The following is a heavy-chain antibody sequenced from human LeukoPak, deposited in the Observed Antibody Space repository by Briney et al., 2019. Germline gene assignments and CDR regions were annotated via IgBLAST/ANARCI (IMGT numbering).Heavy chain of an antibody. CDR3: ARVALIKYSNYAFDY. CDR1: GYTFTGYY. CDR2: INPNSGGT. J-gene: IGHJ4*02. V-gene: IGHV1-2*02. D-gene: IGHD4-11*01. Sequence: ASVKVSCKASGYTFTGYYMHWVRQAPGQGLEWMGWINPNSGGTNYAQKFQGRVTMTRDTSISTAYMELSRLRSDDTAVYYCARVALIKYSNYAFDYWGQGTLVTVSS.